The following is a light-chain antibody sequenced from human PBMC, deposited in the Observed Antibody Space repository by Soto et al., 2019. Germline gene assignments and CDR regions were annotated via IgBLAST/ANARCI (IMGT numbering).Light chain of an antibody. CDR2: AAS. CDR1: QGISSN. CDR3: QQFNSYPIT. J-gene: IGKJ5*01. V-gene: IGKV1-9*01. Sequence: DIQLTQSPSFLSASVGDRVTITCRASQGISSNLAWYQQKPGKAPKLLIYAASTLQSGVPSRFSGSGSGTEFTLTIRSLQTEHFANYYCQQFNSYPITFGQGTRLEIK.